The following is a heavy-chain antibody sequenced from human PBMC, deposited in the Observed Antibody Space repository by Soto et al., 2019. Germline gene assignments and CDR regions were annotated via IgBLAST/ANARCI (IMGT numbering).Heavy chain of an antibody. D-gene: IGHD5-12*01. CDR1: GFTFSSYA. CDR2: LSGSGGST. J-gene: IGHJ4*02. CDR3: AKSGRGYSRIRFGYFGC. V-gene: IGHV3-23*01. Sequence: EVQLLESGGGLVQPGGSLRLSCAASGFTFSSYAMSWVRQAPGTGLEWVSALSGSGGSTYYADSGKGRFTIARDKSKNSLYLEMNTMRAEASTVYYCAKSGRGYSRIRFGYFGCWGQGALGTVFS.